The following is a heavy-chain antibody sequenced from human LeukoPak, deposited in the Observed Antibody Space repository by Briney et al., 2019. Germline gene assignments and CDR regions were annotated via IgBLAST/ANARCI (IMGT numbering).Heavy chain of an antibody. V-gene: IGHV3-7*01. J-gene: IGHJ6*03. CDR3: ARADSSIATRLSRSSIFNYYYYMDV. D-gene: IGHD6-6*01. CDR2: IKQDGSEK. Sequence: GGSLRLSCAASGFSFITYCMSWVRQAPGKGLEWVANIKQDGSEKYYVDSVKGRFTISRDNARNSLFLQMNSLRAEDTAVYYCARADSSIATRLSRSSIFNYYYYMDVWGKGTTVTVSS. CDR1: GFSFITYC.